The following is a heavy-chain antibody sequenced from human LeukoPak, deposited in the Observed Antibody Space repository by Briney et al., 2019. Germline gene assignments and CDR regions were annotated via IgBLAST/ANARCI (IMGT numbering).Heavy chain of an antibody. J-gene: IGHJ2*01. V-gene: IGHV4-59*01. Sequence: PSETLSLTCTVSGGSISRYYWSWIRQPPRKGLEWIGYKDYSGSTNYNRPLKSRVTISVDTSKNQFSLKLSSVTAADTAVYYCARVYYSSSYDYWYFDLWGRGTLVTVSS. CDR1: GGSISRYY. CDR2: KDYSGST. CDR3: ARVYYSSSYDYWYFDL. D-gene: IGHD6-13*01.